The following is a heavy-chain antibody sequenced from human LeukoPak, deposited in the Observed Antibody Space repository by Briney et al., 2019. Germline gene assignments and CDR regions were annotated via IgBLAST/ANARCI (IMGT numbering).Heavy chain of an antibody. D-gene: IGHD3-22*01. CDR2: IYYSGST. J-gene: IGHJ3*02. CDR1: GGSISSSSYY. V-gene: IGHV4-39*07. Sequence: SETLSLTCTVSGGSISSSSYYWGWIRQPPGKGLEWIGSIYYSGSTYYNPSLKSRVTISVDTSKNQFSLKLSSVTAADTAVYYCARGISPYYYDSSGYYLDAFDIWGQGTMVTVSS. CDR3: ARGISPYYYDSSGYYLDAFDI.